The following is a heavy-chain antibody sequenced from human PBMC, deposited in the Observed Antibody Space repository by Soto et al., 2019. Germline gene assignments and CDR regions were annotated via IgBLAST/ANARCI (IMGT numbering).Heavy chain of an antibody. J-gene: IGHJ4*02. CDR2: VSGSGNSGTGDRT. D-gene: IGHD3-10*01. Sequence: GSLRLSCAASGFTFSDYGMSWVRQAPGKGLEWVSGVSGSGNSGTGDRTYYADSVKGRFTISRDNSKNTLYLQMNSLRAEDTAAYYCAKDEKGVIADYFDCWGQGTLVTVSS. CDR3: AKDEKGVIADYFDC. CDR1: GFTFSDYG. V-gene: IGHV3-23*01.